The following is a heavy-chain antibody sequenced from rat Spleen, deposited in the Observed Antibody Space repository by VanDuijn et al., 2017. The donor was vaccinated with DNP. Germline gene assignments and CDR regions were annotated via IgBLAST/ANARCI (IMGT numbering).Heavy chain of an antibody. CDR1: GFTFSDYN. CDR2: IIYDGSRT. Sequence: EVQLVESGGGLVQPGRSLKLSCAASGFTFSDYNMAWVRQAPKKGLEWVATIIYDGSRTYYRDSVKGRFTISRDNAKSTLYLQMDSLRSEDTATYYCATPSNYYAMDAWGQGTSVTVSS. V-gene: IGHV5S10*01. J-gene: IGHJ4*01. CDR3: ATPSNYYAMDA.